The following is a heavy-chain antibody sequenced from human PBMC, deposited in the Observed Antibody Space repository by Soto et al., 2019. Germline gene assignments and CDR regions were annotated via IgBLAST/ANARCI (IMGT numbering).Heavy chain of an antibody. D-gene: IGHD3-22*01. CDR2: TYYRSKWYN. V-gene: IGHV6-1*01. CDR1: GDSVSSNSAA. Sequence: SQTLSLTCAISGDSVSSNSAAWNWIRQSPSRGLEWLGRTYYRSKWYNDYAVSVKSRITINPDTSKNQFSLQLNSVTPEDTAVYYCARDREYTYYDSSGYYFDYWCQGTLVTVSS. CDR3: ARDREYTYYDSSGYYFDY. J-gene: IGHJ4*02.